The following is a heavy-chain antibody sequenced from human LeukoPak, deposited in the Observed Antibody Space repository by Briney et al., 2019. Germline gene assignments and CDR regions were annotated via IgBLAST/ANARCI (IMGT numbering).Heavy chain of an antibody. CDR2: INHSGST. CDR1: GGSFSGYY. Sequence: SETLSLTCAVYGGSFSGYYWGWIRQPPGKGLEWIGEINHSGSTNYNPSLKSRVTISVDTSKNQFSLKLSSVTAADTAVYYCAGSSRLYYWGQGTLVTVSS. CDR3: AGSSRLYY. J-gene: IGHJ4*02. D-gene: IGHD1-26*01. V-gene: IGHV4-34*01.